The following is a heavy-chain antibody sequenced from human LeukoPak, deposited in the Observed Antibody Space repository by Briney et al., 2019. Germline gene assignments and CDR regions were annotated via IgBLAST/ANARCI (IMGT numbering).Heavy chain of an antibody. Sequence: GGSLRLSCAASGFTFSRYWMHWVRQAPGKGLMWVSRINSDGSSTIYADSVRGRFTISRDNAKNTLYLQVNSLRAEDTAVYYCARTEGTVAYDSWGQGTLVTVSS. CDR3: ARTEGTVAYDS. J-gene: IGHJ5*01. V-gene: IGHV3-74*01. CDR2: INSDGSST. D-gene: IGHD4-23*01. CDR1: GFTFSRYW.